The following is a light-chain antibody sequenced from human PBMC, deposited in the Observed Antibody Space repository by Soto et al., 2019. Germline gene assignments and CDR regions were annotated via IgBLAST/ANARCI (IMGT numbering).Light chain of an antibody. CDR2: GAS. Sequence: EIVMTHSPATLSVSTGERAALSFSASQSVSSNLAWYQQKPGQAPRLLIYGASTRATGIPARFSGSGSGTEFTLTISSLQSEDFAVYYCQQYNNWPLTFGGGTKV. CDR3: QQYNNWPLT. CDR1: QSVSSN. V-gene: IGKV3-15*01. J-gene: IGKJ4*01.